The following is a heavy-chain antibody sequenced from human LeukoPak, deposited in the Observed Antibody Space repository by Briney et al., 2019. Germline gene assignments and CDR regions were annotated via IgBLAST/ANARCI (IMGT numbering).Heavy chain of an antibody. Sequence: PGGSLRLSCAASGFTFSSYEMNWVRQAPGKGLEWVSGISDSGSSTYYADSVKGRFTISRDNFKSTLYLQMNSLRAEDTAIYYCAKPGGPYYFDYWGQGTLVTVSS. CDR1: GFTFSSYE. CDR2: ISDSGSST. V-gene: IGHV3-23*01. CDR3: AKPGGPYYFDY. J-gene: IGHJ4*02. D-gene: IGHD3-10*01.